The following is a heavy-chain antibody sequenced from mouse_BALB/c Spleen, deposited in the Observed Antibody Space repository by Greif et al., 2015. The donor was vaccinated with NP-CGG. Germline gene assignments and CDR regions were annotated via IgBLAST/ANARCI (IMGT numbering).Heavy chain of an antibody. Sequence: VKLVESGPGLVAPSQNLSITCTVPGFSLTSYGVHWVRQPPGKGLEWLGVIWAGGSTNYNSALMSRLSISKDNSKSQVFLKMNSLQTDDTAMYYCAKDGYYAMDYWGQGTSVTVSS. CDR2: IWAGGST. V-gene: IGHV2-9*02. J-gene: IGHJ4*01. CDR1: GFSLTSYG. CDR3: AKDGYYAMDY.